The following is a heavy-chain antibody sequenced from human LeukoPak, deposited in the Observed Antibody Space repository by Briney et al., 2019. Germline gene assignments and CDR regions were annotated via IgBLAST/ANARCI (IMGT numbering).Heavy chain of an antibody. CDR2: IIPIFGTA. CDR1: GGTFSSYA. CDR3: ATGGIIAAAHNWFDP. D-gene: IGHD6-13*01. J-gene: IGHJ5*02. V-gene: IGHV1-69*13. Sequence: AASVKVSCKASGGTFSSYAISWVRQAPGQGLEWMGGIIPIFGTANYAQKFQGRVTITADESTSTAYMELSSLRSEDTAVYYCATGGIIAAAHNWFDPWGQGTLVTVSS.